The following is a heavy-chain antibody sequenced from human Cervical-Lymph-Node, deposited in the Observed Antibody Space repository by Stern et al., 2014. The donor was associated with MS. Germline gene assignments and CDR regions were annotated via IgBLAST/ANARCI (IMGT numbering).Heavy chain of an antibody. CDR3: ARATNGDSHWYH. D-gene: IGHD4-17*01. J-gene: IGHJ1*01. V-gene: IGHV5-51*01. CDR1: GYTFTNSW. Sequence: EVQLVQSGAEVKKPGESLKISCEGSGYTFTNSWIGWVRQVPGTGLEWMGFVYFGDSNTIYSPSFQGQVTISADKSISTAYLQWSSLKSSDTAIYYCARATNGDSHWYHWGQGTLVSVSS. CDR2: VYFGDSNT.